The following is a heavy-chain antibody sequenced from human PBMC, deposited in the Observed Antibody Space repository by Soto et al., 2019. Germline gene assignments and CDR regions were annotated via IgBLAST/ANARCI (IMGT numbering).Heavy chain of an antibody. CDR2: MSYDGSNK. V-gene: IGHV3-30*18. CDR3: AKDLPNFENSAPNY. J-gene: IGHJ4*02. CDR1: GFTFSSYG. Sequence: SLRLSCAASGFTFSSYGMHWVRQAPGQGLEWVAVMSYDGSNKYYADSVKGRFTISRDTSKNTLYLQMNSLRAEDTAAYYCAKDLPNFENSAPNYWGQGTLVTVSS. D-gene: IGHD1-26*01.